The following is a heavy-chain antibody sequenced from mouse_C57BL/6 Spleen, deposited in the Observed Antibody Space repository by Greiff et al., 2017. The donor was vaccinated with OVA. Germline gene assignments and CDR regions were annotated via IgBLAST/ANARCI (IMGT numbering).Heavy chain of an antibody. J-gene: IGHJ1*03. CDR3: ARSYGSSPHWYFDV. CDR2: ISSGSSTI. CDR1: GFTFSDYG. V-gene: IGHV5-17*01. D-gene: IGHD1-1*01. Sequence: DVKLVESGGGLVKPGGSLKLSCAASGFTFSDYGMHWVRQAPEKGLEWVAYISSGSSTIYYADTVKGRFTISRDNAKNTLFLQMTSLRSEDTAMYYCARSYGSSPHWYFDVWGTGTTVTVSS.